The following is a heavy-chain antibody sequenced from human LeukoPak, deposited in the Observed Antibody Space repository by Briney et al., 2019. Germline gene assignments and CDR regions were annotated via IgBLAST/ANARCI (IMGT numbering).Heavy chain of an antibody. D-gene: IGHD5-18*01. J-gene: IGHJ4*02. Sequence: GGSLRLSCAASGFTFRSYAMSWVRQAPGEGLQWVSAISGSGGSTYYADSVKGRFTISRDNSKNTLYLQMNSLRAEDTAVCYCAKLEDPVMVRSVDYWGQGTLVTVSS. V-gene: IGHV3-23*01. CDR1: GFTFRSYA. CDR3: AKLEDPVMVRSVDY. CDR2: ISGSGGST.